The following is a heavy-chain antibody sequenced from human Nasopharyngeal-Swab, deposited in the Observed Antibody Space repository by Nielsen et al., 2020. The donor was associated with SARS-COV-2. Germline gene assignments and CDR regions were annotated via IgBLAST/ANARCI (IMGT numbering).Heavy chain of an antibody. J-gene: IGHJ4*02. V-gene: IGHV3-21*01. CDR2: ISSSSSYI. CDR1: GFTFSSYS. Sequence: GGSLRLSCAASGFTFSSYSMNWVRQAPGKGLEWVSSISSSSSYIYYADSVKGRFTISRDNAKNSLYLQMNSLRAEDTAVYYCARGAPYSSSSGDFDYWGQGTLVTASS. CDR3: ARGAPYSSSSGDFDY. D-gene: IGHD6-6*01.